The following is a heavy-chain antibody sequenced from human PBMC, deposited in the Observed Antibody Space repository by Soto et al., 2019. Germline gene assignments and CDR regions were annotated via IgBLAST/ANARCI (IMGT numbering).Heavy chain of an antibody. J-gene: IGHJ3*01. D-gene: IGHD1-26*01. CDR2: IHSDGSST. CDR1: GFTFSYYW. CDR3: ARGDRGAFDL. V-gene: IGHV3-74*01. Sequence: EVQLVESGGGLVRPGGSLRLSCAASGFTFSYYWMHWVRQAPGKGLVWVSRIHSDGSSTTYADFVKVRFIISRDNARNTVDLQMNSVRVEDTAVYYCARGDRGAFDLWGQGTVVTGSS.